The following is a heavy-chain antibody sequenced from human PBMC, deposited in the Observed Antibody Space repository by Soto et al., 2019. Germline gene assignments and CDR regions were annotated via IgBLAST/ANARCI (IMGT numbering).Heavy chain of an antibody. CDR3: ARETVVTGGDAFDI. Sequence: QVQLQESGPGLVKPSQTLSFTCTVSGGSISSGGYYWSWIRQHPGKGLEWIGYIYYSGSTYYNPSLKRRVTISVDTSKNQFSLKRSSVTAADTAVYYCARETVVTGGDAFDIWGQGTMVTVSS. V-gene: IGHV4-31*03. J-gene: IGHJ3*02. CDR2: IYYSGST. CDR1: GGSISSGGYY. D-gene: IGHD7-27*01.